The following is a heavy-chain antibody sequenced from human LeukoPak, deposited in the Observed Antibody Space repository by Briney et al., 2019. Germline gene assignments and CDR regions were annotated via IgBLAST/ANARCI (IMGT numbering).Heavy chain of an antibody. D-gene: IGHD2-2*01. CDR1: GFTFSSYS. CDR2: ITSSSSYI. Sequence: GGSLRLSCAASGFTFSSYSMNWVRQAPGKGLEWVSSITSSSSYIYYADSVKGRFTISRDNAKNSLYLQMNSLRAEDTAVYYCARDVGGCSSTSCLLFDCWGEGTLVSVCS. J-gene: IGHJ4*02. CDR3: ARDVGGCSSTSCLLFDC. V-gene: IGHV3-21*01.